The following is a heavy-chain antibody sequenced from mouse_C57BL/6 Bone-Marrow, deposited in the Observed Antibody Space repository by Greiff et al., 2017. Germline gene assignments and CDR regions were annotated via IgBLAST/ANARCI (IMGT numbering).Heavy chain of an antibody. CDR1: GFTFSSYG. V-gene: IGHV5-6*01. J-gene: IGHJ2*01. D-gene: IGHD2-5*01. CDR2: ISSGGSYT. CDR3: VFCYYSNLYFDY. Sequence: EVKVVESGGDLVKPGGSLKLSCAASGFTFSSYGMSWVRQTPDKRLEWVATISSGGSYTYYPDSVKGRFTISRDNAKNTLYLQMSSLKSEDTAMYYCVFCYYSNLYFDYWGQGTTLTVSS.